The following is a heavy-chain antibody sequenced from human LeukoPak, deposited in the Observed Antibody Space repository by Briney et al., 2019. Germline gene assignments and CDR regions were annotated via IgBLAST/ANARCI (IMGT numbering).Heavy chain of an antibody. D-gene: IGHD2-15*01. CDR2: IYYSGST. Sequence: KPSETLSLTCSVSGGSIGSSSYSWGLIRQPPGKWLEWIGSIYYSGSTYYNPSLKSRLTIAADTSKNQFSLRLSSVTAADTAVYYCARTAGYCSGGTCVDSWGQGTLITVSS. CDR3: ARTAGYCSGGTCVDS. J-gene: IGHJ4*02. V-gene: IGHV4-39*01. CDR1: GGSIGSSSYS.